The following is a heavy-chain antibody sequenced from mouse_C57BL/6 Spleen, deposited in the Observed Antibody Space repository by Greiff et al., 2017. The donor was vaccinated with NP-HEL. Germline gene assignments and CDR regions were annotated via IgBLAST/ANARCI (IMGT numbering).Heavy chain of an antibody. CDR2: ISNGGGST. CDR3: ARDDYGTGYAMDY. J-gene: IGHJ4*01. Sequence: EVQLVESGGGLVQPGGSLKLSCAASGFTFSDYHMYWVRQTPEKRLEWVAYISNGGGSTYYPDTVKGRFTISRDNAKNTLYLQMSRLKSEDTAMYYCARDDYGTGYAMDYWGQGTSVTVSS. D-gene: IGHD2-4*01. CDR1: GFTFSDYH. V-gene: IGHV5-12*01.